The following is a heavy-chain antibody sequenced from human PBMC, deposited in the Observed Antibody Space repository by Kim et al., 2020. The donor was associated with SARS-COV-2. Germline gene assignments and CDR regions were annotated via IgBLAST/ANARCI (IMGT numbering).Heavy chain of an antibody. CDR1: GFTFSSYG. Sequence: GGSLRLSCAASGFTFSSYGMHWVRQAPGKGLEWVAVIWYDGSNKYYADSVKGRFTISRDNSKNTLYLQMNSLRAEDTAVYYCARDPAYYYDSSGYYPDYWGQGTLVTVSS. CDR2: IWYDGSNK. V-gene: IGHV3-33*01. CDR3: ARDPAYYYDSSGYYPDY. D-gene: IGHD3-22*01. J-gene: IGHJ4*02.